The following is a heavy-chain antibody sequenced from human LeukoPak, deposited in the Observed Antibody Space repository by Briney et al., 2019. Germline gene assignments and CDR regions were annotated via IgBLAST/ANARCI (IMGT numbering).Heavy chain of an antibody. CDR1: GFTFSSYA. Sequence: GGSLRLSCAASGFTFSSYAMSWVRQAPGKGLEWVSAISGSGGSTYYADSVRGRFTISRDNSKNTLYLQMNSLRAEDTAVYYCAKDLWEIVVLPAFFDPWGQGTLVTVSS. CDR2: ISGSGGST. D-gene: IGHD2-2*01. CDR3: AKDLWEIVVLPAFFDP. V-gene: IGHV3-23*01. J-gene: IGHJ5*02.